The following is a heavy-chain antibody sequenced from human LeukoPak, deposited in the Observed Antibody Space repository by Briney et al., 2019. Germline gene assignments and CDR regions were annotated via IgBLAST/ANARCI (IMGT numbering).Heavy chain of an antibody. CDR2: ISSSGSTI. V-gene: IGHV3-48*03. CDR1: GFTFSSYE. Sequence: GGSLRLSCAASGFTFSSYEMNWVRQAPGKGLEWVSYISSSGSTIYYADSVKGRFTISRDNAKNSLYLQMNSLRAEDTAVYYCATSSGGSCYLAFDIWGQGQWSPSLQ. CDR3: ATSSGGSCYLAFDI. D-gene: IGHD2-15*01. J-gene: IGHJ3*02.